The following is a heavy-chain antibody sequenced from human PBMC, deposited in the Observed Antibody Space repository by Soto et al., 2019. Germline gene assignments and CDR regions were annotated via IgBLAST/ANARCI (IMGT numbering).Heavy chain of an antibody. CDR1: GGTFSSYA. D-gene: IGHD3-22*01. Sequence: QVQLVQSGAEVKKPGSSVKVSCKASGGTFSSYAISWVRQAPGQGLEWMGGIIPIFGTANYAQKFQGRVTITADKTKSPAYMELSSLRSEDTAVYYCARGVNPDSSGYYGEEDYWGQGTLVTVSS. J-gene: IGHJ4*02. CDR2: IIPIFGTA. CDR3: ARGVNPDSSGYYGEEDY. V-gene: IGHV1-69*06.